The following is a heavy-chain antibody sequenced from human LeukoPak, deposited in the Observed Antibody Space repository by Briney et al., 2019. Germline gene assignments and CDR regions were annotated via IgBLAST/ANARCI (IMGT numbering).Heavy chain of an antibody. Sequence: SETLSLTCAVYGGSLNSYYWSWIRQPPGKGLEWTGEINHSASTNYNPSLKSRVTISVDTSKNQFSLKLPSVTAADTAVYYCARVGSGYYGEYYMDVWGKGTTVTVSS. D-gene: IGHD3-3*01. CDR3: ARVGSGYYGEYYMDV. V-gene: IGHV4-34*01. CDR1: GGSLNSYY. J-gene: IGHJ6*03. CDR2: INHSAST.